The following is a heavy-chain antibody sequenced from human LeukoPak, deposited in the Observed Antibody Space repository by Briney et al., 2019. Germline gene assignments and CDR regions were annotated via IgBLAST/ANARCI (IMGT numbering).Heavy chain of an antibody. V-gene: IGHV4-59*02. CDR3: VRDSRYGSGWFEDGLDF. D-gene: IGHD6-13*01. J-gene: IGHJ6*02. Sequence: SEILSLTCTVSGDSVRSYYWSWIRQPPGQGLEWLGHINDRGSTNYNPSLQGRVTISIDTSKNQFSLKVNSVTAADSAVYYCVRDSRYGSGWFEDGLDFWGQGTTVTVSS. CDR2: INDRGST. CDR1: GDSVRSYY.